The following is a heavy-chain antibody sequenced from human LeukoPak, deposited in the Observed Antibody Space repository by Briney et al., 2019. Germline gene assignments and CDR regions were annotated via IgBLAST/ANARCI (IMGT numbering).Heavy chain of an antibody. CDR1: GYSISSGYY. V-gene: IGHV4-38-2*02. D-gene: IGHD3-22*01. CDR3: ARVPAHGHYYDSSGYPSSLYYFDY. Sequence: SETLSLTCTVSGYSISSGYYWGWIRQPPGKGLEWIGSIYHSGSTYYNPSLKSRVTISVDTSKNQFSLKLSSVTAADTAVYYCARVPAHGHYYDSSGYPSSLYYFDYWGQGTLVTVSS. J-gene: IGHJ4*02. CDR2: IYHSGST.